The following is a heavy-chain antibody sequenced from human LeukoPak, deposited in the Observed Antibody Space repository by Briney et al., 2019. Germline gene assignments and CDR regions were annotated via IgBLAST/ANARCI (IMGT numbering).Heavy chain of an antibody. CDR1: GYTFTGYY. CDR2: INPNSGGT. CDR3: ARDNADILTGFDP. V-gene: IGHV1-2*02. J-gene: IGHJ5*02. Sequence: ASVKVSCKASGYTFTGYYMHWVRQAPGQGLEGRGWINPNSGGTNYAPKFQGSVTITRDTSISTAYMELSRLRSDATAVYYCARDNADILTGFDPWGQGTLVTVSS. D-gene: IGHD3-9*01.